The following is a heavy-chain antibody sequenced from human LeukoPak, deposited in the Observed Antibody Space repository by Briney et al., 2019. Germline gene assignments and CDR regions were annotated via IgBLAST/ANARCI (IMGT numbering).Heavy chain of an antibody. Sequence: GGSLRLSCAASGFTFSSYAMSWVRQAPGKGLEWVSAISGSGGSTYYADSVKGRFTISRDNSKNTLCLQMNSLRAEDTAVYYCAKPGVDYVWGSYRFNWFDPWGQGTLVTVSS. D-gene: IGHD3-16*02. V-gene: IGHV3-23*01. CDR3: AKPGVDYVWGSYRFNWFDP. CDR2: ISGSGGST. CDR1: GFTFSSYA. J-gene: IGHJ5*02.